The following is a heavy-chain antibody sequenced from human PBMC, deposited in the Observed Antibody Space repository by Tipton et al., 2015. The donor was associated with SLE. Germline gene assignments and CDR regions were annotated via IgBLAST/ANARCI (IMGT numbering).Heavy chain of an antibody. V-gene: IGHV4-4*08. Sequence: TLSLTCTVSGASISSHYWNWIRQTPGKGLEWIGRIFASGITTYNPSVRSRPTISIDTSKNLFSLELSSVTAADTAVYYCAREEVAPNYHVDVWGKGTTVTVSS. CDR1: GASISSHY. CDR3: AREEVAPNYHVDV. CDR2: IFASGIT. J-gene: IGHJ6*03. D-gene: IGHD5-24*01.